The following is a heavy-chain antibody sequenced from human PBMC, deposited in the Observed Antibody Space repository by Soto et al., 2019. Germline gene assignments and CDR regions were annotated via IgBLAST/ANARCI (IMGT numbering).Heavy chain of an antibody. D-gene: IGHD2-21*01. CDR3: ARGMAGPGDQSYGMDV. CDR1: CDSFTSYC. J-gene: IGHJ6*02. CDR2: IYPGDSDT. V-gene: IGHV5-51*01. Sequence: GEALKNSCKGSCDSFTSYCSGWVRQMPGKGLEWMGIIYPGDSDTRYSPSFQGQVTISADKSISTAYLQWSSLKASDTAMYYCARGMAGPGDQSYGMDVWGQGTTVTVSS.